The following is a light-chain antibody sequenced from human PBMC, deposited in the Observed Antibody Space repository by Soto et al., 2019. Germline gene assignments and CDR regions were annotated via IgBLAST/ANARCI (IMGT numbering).Light chain of an antibody. J-gene: IGLJ2*01. CDR1: SSDVGGYTY. V-gene: IGLV2-8*01. Sequence: QSVLTQPPSASGSPGQSVTISCTGTSSDVGGYTYVSWYQQHPGKAPKLIIYEVTKRPSGVPDRFSGSKSGNTASLTVSGLQGEDEAEYYCISYAGSHRFVFGGGTQLTVL. CDR2: EVT. CDR3: ISYAGSHRFV.